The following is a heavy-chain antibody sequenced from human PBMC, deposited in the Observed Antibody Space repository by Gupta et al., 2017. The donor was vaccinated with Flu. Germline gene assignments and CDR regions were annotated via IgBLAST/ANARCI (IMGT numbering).Heavy chain of an antibody. CDR1: GGSISSYH. J-gene: IGHJ5*02. Sequence: VSGGSISSYHWSWIRQPAGKGLEWIGRIYSSGTTHYNPSLKSRVTMSIDTSKNQLYLRLTSVTAADTAVYDGARYFDSRYTNGCDPWGQGTLVTVSS. V-gene: IGHV4-4*07. CDR2: IYSSGTT. D-gene: IGHD3-22*01. CDR3: ARYFDSRYTNGCDP.